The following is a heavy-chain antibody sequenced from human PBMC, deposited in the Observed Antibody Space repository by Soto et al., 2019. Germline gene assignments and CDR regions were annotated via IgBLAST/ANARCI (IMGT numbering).Heavy chain of an antibody. V-gene: IGHV3-9*01. J-gene: IGHJ3*02. CDR1: GFTFDDYA. Sequence: EVQLVESGGGLVQPGRSLRLSCAASGFTFDDYAMHWVRQAPGKGLEWVSGISWNSGSIGYADSVKGRFTIFRDNAKNSLYLQMNSLRAEDTALYYCAKSQHAMGYCSGGSCYAAFDIWGQGTMVTVSS. CDR2: ISWNSGSI. CDR3: AKSQHAMGYCSGGSCYAAFDI. D-gene: IGHD2-15*01.